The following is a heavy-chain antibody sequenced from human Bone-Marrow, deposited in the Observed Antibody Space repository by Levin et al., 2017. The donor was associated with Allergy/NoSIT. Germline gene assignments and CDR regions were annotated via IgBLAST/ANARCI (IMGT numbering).Heavy chain of an antibody. CDR1: GFSLTTTRMS. V-gene: IGHV2-70*04. Sequence: QTLSLTCSFSGFSLTTTRMSVNWIRQPPGKALEWLARIDWDDDKMYSTSLKTRLTISKDTSKNQVVLTMTDMEPVDTGTYYCARIGPGDAGYYGMDVWGQGTTVTVFS. D-gene: IGHD1-14*01. J-gene: IGHJ6*02. CDR3: ARIGPGDAGYYGMDV. CDR2: IDWDDDK.